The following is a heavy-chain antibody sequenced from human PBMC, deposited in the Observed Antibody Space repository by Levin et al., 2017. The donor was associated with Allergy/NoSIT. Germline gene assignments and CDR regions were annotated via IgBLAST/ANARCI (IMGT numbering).Heavy chain of an antibody. V-gene: IGHV3-7*04. D-gene: IGHD2-8*02. Sequence: SCEASGFTFSSYWMSWVRQAPGKGLEWVANIKQDGTEKFYVDSVKGRFTVSKDNARNSVFLLMSSLRVEDTAVYYCARNWRSAFDIWGQGTMVTVSS. CDR2: IKQDGTEK. J-gene: IGHJ3*02. CDR1: GFTFSSYW. CDR3: ARNWRSAFDI.